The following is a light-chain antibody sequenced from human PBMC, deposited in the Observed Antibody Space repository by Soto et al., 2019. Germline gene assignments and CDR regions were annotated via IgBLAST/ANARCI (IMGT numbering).Light chain of an antibody. Sequence: QSALSQPASGSGSPGQSIAISCTGISSVGDASNYISWYQQHPAKSPKLVMYEVTNRPSAVSDRFSGSQSGITASLTISGRQADDEADYYCSSYSSRSSYVVFGGGTKRTVL. CDR3: SSYSSRSSYVV. V-gene: IGLV2-14*01. CDR2: EVT. J-gene: IGLJ2*01. CDR1: SSVGDASNY.